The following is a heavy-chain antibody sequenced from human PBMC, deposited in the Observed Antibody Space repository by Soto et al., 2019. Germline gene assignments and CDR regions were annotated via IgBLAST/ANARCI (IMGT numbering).Heavy chain of an antibody. V-gene: IGHV3-21*01. J-gene: IGHJ3*02. Sequence: GGSLRLSCAASGFTFSSYSMNWVRQAPGKGLEWVSSISSSSSYIYYADSVKGRFTISRDNAKNSLYLQMNSLRAEDTAVYYCARRGDILTGPDAFDIWGQGTMVTVSS. CDR3: ARRGDILTGPDAFDI. D-gene: IGHD3-9*01. CDR1: GFTFSSYS. CDR2: ISSSSSYI.